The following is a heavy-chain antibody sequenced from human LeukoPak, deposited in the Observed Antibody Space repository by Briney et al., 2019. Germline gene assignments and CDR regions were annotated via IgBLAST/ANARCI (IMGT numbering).Heavy chain of an antibody. Sequence: SETLSLTCAVYGGSFSGYYWSWIRQPPGKGLEWIGEINHSGSTNYNPSLKSRVTISVDTSKNQFSLKLSSVTAADTAVYYCARLRGYCSGGSCYREDYYYYYYMDVWGKGTTVTISS. V-gene: IGHV4-34*01. CDR1: GGSFSGYY. D-gene: IGHD2-15*01. CDR2: INHSGST. CDR3: ARLRGYCSGGSCYREDYYYYYYMDV. J-gene: IGHJ6*03.